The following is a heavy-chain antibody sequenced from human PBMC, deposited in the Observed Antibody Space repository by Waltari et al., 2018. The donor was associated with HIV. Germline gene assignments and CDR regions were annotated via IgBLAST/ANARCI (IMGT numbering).Heavy chain of an antibody. Sequence: EVQLVESGGGLVTPGESLRLSCTASGFTFSRSCVKWVRQAPGKGLDWVSSIDGSSSHIYYADSVRGRFTISRDNGKNSLYLQMSTLRAEDTAVYYCARFAPGAGNFYFDYWGQGTLVTVSS. CDR1: GFTFSRSC. CDR2: IDGSSSHI. V-gene: IGHV3-21*02. J-gene: IGHJ4*02. D-gene: IGHD2-8*02. CDR3: ARFAPGAGNFYFDY.